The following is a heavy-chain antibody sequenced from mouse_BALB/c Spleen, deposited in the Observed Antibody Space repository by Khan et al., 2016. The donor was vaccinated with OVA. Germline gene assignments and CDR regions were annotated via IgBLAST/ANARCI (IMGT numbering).Heavy chain of an antibody. CDR1: GYTFTNYG. D-gene: IGHD2-14*01. CDR2: INTYTGEP. Sequence: QFQLVQSGPELKKPGETVKISCKASGYTFTNYGMNWVKQAPGKGLKWMGWINTYTGEPTYADDFKGRFAFSLETSASTAYLQINNLKNEDMATYFCARSRVRRGAMDYWGQGTSVTVSS. J-gene: IGHJ4*01. V-gene: IGHV9-1*02. CDR3: ARSRVRRGAMDY.